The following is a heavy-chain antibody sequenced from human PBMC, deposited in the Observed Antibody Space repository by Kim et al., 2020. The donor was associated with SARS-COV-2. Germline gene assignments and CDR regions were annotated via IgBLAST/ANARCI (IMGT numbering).Heavy chain of an antibody. J-gene: IGHJ6*02. CDR2: INWNGGST. CDR1: GFTFGDYG. D-gene: IGHD6-19*01. CDR3: ARGRKQWLTYYYYYGMDD. Sequence: GGSLRLSCAASGFTFGDYGMSWVRQAPGKGLEWVSGINWNGGSTGYADSVKGRFTISRDNAKNSLYLQMNSLRAEDTVLYYCARGRKQWLTYYYYYGMDDWGQGTTVTVSS. V-gene: IGHV3-20*04.